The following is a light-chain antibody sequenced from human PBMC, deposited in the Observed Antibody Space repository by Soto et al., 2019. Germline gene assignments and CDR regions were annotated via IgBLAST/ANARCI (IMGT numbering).Light chain of an antibody. CDR2: EVS. CDR3: RSYAGSNNYV. J-gene: IGLJ1*01. CDR1: SSDVGGYNY. Sequence: QSALTQPPSASGSPGQSVTLSCTGTSSDVGGYNYVSWYQQHPGKAPKLMIYEVSKRPSGVPDRFSGSKSGNTASLTVSGLQAEDEADYYCRSYAGSNNYVFVTGTKLTVL. V-gene: IGLV2-8*01.